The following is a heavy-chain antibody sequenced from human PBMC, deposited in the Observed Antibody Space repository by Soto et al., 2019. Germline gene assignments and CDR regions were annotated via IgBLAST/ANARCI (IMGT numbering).Heavy chain of an antibody. CDR1: GDTFTTYD. CDR2: INPNSGNI. J-gene: IGHJ4*02. CDR3: ARGRASGSYYLLDY. V-gene: IGHV1-8*01. Sequence: ASVKVSCKASGDTFTTYDINWVRQATGRGLEWMGWINPNSGNIGYAQRFQGRVTMTRDTAIRTAYMEVSSLRSDDTAVYYCARGRASGSYYLLDYWGQGTLVTVSS. D-gene: IGHD3-10*01.